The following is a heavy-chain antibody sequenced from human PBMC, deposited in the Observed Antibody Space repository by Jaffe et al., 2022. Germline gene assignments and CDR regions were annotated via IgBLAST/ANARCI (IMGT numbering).Heavy chain of an antibody. D-gene: IGHD2-2*01. V-gene: IGHV4-39*01. CDR2: IYYSGSA. CDR1: GGSISNSNYY. Sequence: QMQLQESGPGLVKPSETLSLTCSVSGGSISNSNYYWGWIRQPPGKGLEWIGNIYYSGSASYNPSLESRVTISVDTSKNQFSLRLSSVTAADTAVYYCARHAHTIKYYFDSWGQGTLVTVSS. J-gene: IGHJ4*02. CDR3: ARHAHTIKYYFDS.